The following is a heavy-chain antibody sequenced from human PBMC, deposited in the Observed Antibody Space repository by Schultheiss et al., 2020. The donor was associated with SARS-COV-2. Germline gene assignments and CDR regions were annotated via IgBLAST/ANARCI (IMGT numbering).Heavy chain of an antibody. CDR3: ARASGLYDSSGTHAFDI. J-gene: IGHJ3*02. CDR2: IYYSGST. Sequence: SQTLSLTCTVSGGSISSGGYYWSWIRQHPGKGLEWIGYIYYSGSTYYNPSLKSRVTISVDTSKNQFSLKLSSVTAADTAVYYCARASGLYDSSGTHAFDIWGQGTMVTVSS. D-gene: IGHD3-22*01. V-gene: IGHV4-31*03. CDR1: GGSISSGGYY.